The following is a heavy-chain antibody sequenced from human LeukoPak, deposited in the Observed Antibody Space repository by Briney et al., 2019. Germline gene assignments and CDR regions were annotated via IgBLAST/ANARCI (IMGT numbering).Heavy chain of an antibody. CDR3: VRFFYDGGSYYYPDY. V-gene: IGHV4-4*07. CDR1: GGSVSVYY. J-gene: IGHJ4*02. CDR2: ISTSGGP. Sequence: SETLSLTCTVSGGSVSVYYWSWIRQVAGKGLEFIGHISTSGGPDYNPSLKSRVTMSLDRSQMQVSLRLSSVTAADTAVYFCVRFFYDGGSYYYPDYWGPGTLVTVSS. D-gene: IGHD3-10*01.